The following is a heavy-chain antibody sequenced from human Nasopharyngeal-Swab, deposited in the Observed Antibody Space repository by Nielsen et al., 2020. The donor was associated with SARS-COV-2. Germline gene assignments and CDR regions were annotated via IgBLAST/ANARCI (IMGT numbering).Heavy chain of an antibody. D-gene: IGHD3-9*01. J-gene: IGHJ3*02. Sequence: QVPERGLEWVANIKQDGSEKYYVDSVKGRFTISRDNAKNSLYLQMNSLRAEDTAVYYCARNILTGYYSSDAFDIWGQGTMVTVSS. CDR3: ARNILTGYYSSDAFDI. V-gene: IGHV3-7*01. CDR2: IKQDGSEK.